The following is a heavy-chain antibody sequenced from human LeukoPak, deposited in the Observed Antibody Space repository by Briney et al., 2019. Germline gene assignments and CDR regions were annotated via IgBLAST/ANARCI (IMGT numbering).Heavy chain of an antibody. CDR3: AKGPDSSGYYYYVDY. V-gene: IGHV3-30*18. CDR1: GFTFSGCA. J-gene: IGHJ4*02. CDR2: ISNDGNNK. Sequence: GGSLRLSCAASGFTFSGCAFHWVRQAPGKGLEWVAIISNDGNNKYYADSVKGRFTISRDNSKNTLSLQMNSLRVEDTAVYYCAKGPDSSGYYYYVDYWGRGTLVTVSS. D-gene: IGHD3-22*01.